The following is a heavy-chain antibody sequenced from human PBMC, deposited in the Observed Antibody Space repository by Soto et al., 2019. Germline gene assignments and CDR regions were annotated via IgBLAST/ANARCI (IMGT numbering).Heavy chain of an antibody. CDR1: GGSISSHY. Sequence: SETLSLTCSVSGGSISSHYWGRIRQPPGKGLEWIGSIYYSGSTYYNPSLKSRVTISVDTSKNQFSLKLSSVTAADTAVYYCAREDYGLYGMDVWGQGTTVTVSS. CDR3: AREDYGLYGMDV. V-gene: IGHV4-39*02. J-gene: IGHJ6*02. CDR2: IYYSGST. D-gene: IGHD4-17*01.